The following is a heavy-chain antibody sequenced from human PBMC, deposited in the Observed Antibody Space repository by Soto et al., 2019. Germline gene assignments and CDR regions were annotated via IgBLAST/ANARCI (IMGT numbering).Heavy chain of an antibody. CDR1: GGSISRSSYY. Sequence: QLQLQESGPGLVKPSETLSLTCTVSGGSISRSSYYWGWIRQPPGKGLEWIGSIYYSGITYYKPSLKSRVTISVDTSKNQFSLKLSSVTAADTAVYYCARPPQNIYYYYYMDVWGKGATVTVSS. J-gene: IGHJ6*03. CDR2: IYYSGIT. CDR3: ARPPQNIYYYYYMDV. V-gene: IGHV4-39*01.